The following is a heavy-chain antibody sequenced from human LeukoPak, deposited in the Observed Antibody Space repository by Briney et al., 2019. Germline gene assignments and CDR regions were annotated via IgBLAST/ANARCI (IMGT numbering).Heavy chain of an antibody. Sequence: GASVKVSYKASGYTFTVYYMHWVRQAPGQGLEWMGCINPNSGDTNYAQKLQGRVNMTRDTSISRAYMELSRLRSDDTAVYYCARDFYGGNSLYYFDYWGQGTLVTVSS. CDR1: GYTFTVYY. J-gene: IGHJ4*02. V-gene: IGHV1-2*02. CDR3: ARDFYGGNSLYYFDY. CDR2: INPNSGDT. D-gene: IGHD4-23*01.